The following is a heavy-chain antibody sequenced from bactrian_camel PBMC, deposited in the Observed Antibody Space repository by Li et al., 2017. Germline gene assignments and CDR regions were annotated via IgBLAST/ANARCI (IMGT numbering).Heavy chain of an antibody. J-gene: IGHJ4*01. CDR2: IESDGSS. CDR1: PPTYRDSC. Sequence: VQLVESGGGSVQAGGSLRLSCEPDPPTYRDSCMGWVRQAPGKEREGVAAIESDGSSIYADSVKGRFTISKDNAENTLYLQLNSVKPEDTAVYYCAATFGNRCGSRSSALAYNEYLTWGRGTQVTVS. V-gene: IGHV3S67*01. CDR3: AATFGNRCGSRSSALAYNEYLT. D-gene: IGHD6*01.